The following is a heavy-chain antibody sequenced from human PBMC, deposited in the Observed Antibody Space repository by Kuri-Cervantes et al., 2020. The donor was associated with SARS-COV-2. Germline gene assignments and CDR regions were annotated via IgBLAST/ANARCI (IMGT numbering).Heavy chain of an antibody. J-gene: IGHJ4*02. CDR1: GGTLTITNW. Sequence: GSLRLSCAVSGGTLTITNWWRWVRQPPGKGLEWIGEIHHSGNTSYNSSLKSRVTISLDKSKNQFSLKLNTVTAADAAVYYCANLGPGGHAYSFLDYWGQGTLVTVSS. V-gene: IGHV4-4*02. D-gene: IGHD4-11*01. CDR3: ANLGPGGHAYSFLDY. CDR2: IHHSGNT.